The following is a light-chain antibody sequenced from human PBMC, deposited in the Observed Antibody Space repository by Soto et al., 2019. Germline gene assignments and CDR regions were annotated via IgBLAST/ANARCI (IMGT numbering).Light chain of an antibody. CDR2: AAS. J-gene: IGKJ5*01. CDR1: QGIRNY. V-gene: IGKV1-16*02. CDR3: QQYNSYTIT. Sequence: DIHMTRSPSSLSASVGHIFTIACRASQGIRNYLAWFQQKPVKAPRSLIFAASSLQSGVPSKFSGSGSGTDFTLTINSLQPEDFATYYCQQYNSYTITFGHGTRLEIK.